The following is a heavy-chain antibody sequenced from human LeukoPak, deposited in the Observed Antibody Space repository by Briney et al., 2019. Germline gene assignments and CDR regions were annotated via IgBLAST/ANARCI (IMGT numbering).Heavy chain of an antibody. CDR1: GLTFSSSW. J-gene: IGHJ4*02. D-gene: IGHD5-18*01. CDR2: INPDGNKK. CDR3: ARDLAYSRLDY. V-gene: IGHV3-7*01. Sequence: GGSLRLSCAVSGLTFSSSWMAWVRQAPGKGLEWVASINPDGNKKYSADSVKGRFTISRDNAENSLYLQMNSLRVEDTAFYYSARDLAYSRLDYWGQGMLVTVSS.